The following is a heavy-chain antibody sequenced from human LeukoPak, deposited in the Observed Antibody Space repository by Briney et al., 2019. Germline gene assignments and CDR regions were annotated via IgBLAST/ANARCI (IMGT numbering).Heavy chain of an antibody. CDR2: INSDGSST. CDR3: ARVNNDYSSGWPHYYMDV. CDR1: GFTFSSYW. J-gene: IGHJ6*03. V-gene: IGHV3-74*01. Sequence: PGGSLRLSCAASGFTFSSYWMHWVRQAPGKGLVWVSRINSDGSSTIYADSVKGRFTISRDNAKNTLYLQMNSLRAEDTAVYYCARVNNDYSSGWPHYYMDVWGKGTTVTVSS. D-gene: IGHD6-19*01.